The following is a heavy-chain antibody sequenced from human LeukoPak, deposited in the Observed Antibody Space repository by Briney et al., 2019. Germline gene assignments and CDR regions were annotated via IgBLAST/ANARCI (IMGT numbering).Heavy chain of an antibody. CDR3: ARVYLERLTAGYFDH. Sequence: PGGSLRLSCAVSGFTFSNAWMNWVRQAPGKGLEWVAVISDDGRHNYYADSVKGRFTISRDNSKSTLYLQMNSLRDDDSAAYFCARVYLERLTAGYFDHWGQGTQVTVSP. V-gene: IGHV3-30*03. D-gene: IGHD2-8*01. CDR2: ISDDGRHN. CDR1: GFTFSNAW. J-gene: IGHJ4*02.